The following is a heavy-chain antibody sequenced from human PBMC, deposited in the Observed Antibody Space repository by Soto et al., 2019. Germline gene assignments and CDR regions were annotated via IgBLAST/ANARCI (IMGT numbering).Heavy chain of an antibody. Sequence: SETLSLTCAVSGGSISSGGYSWSWIRQPPGKGLESIGYIYHSGSTYYNPSLKSRVTISVDRSKNQFSLKLSSVTAADTAVYYCARGMTTVTTFDYWGQGPLVTVSS. J-gene: IGHJ4*02. V-gene: IGHV4-30-2*01. D-gene: IGHD4-17*01. CDR3: ARGMTTVTTFDY. CDR1: GGSISSGGYS. CDR2: IYHSGST.